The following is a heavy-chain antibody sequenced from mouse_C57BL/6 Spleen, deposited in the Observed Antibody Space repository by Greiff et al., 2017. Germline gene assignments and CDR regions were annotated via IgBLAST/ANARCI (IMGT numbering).Heavy chain of an antibody. Sequence: QVQLQQSGPELVKPGASVKISCKASGYAFSSSWMNWVKQRPGKGLEWIGRIYPGDGDTNYNGKFKGKATLTADKSSSTAYMQLSSLTSEDSAVCFCAIYGPWFAYWGQGTLVTVSA. CDR1: GYAFSSSW. J-gene: IGHJ3*01. CDR3: AIYGPWFAY. CDR2: IYPGDGDT. D-gene: IGHD1-1*02. V-gene: IGHV1-82*01.